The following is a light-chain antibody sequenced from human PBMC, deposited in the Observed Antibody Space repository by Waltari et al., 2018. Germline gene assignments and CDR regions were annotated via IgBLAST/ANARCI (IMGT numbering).Light chain of an antibody. Sequence: QSALPPPASVSRSPGQSITISSTGTASYLCTYDHFSWYQQPPGKAPKLIIYDVANRPSGVSDRFSGSKSGNTASLTISGLQAEDEADYYCKSFTNRLTYVFGSGTKVSV. CDR3: KSFTNRLTYV. CDR1: ASYLCTYDH. J-gene: IGLJ1*01. V-gene: IGLV2-14*03. CDR2: DVA.